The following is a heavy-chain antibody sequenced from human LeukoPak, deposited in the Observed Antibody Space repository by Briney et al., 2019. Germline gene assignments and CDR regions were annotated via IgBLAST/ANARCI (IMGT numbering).Heavy chain of an antibody. J-gene: IGHJ4*02. CDR1: GFTFISYA. V-gene: IGHV3-23*01. CDR3: AKDHEFSGYCSGGSCCSFDY. D-gene: IGHD2-15*01. Sequence: GGSLRLSCAASGFTFISYAMSWVRQAPGKGLEWVSVISGSGSTTYYADSVKGRFTISRDNSKNTLYLQMNSLRAEDTAVYYCAKDHEFSGYCSGGSCCSFDYWGQGTLVTVSS. CDR2: ISGSGSTT.